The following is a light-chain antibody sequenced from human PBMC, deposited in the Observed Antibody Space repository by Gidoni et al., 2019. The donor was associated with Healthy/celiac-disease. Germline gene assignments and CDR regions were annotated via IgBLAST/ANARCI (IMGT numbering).Light chain of an antibody. Sequence: GDTVTITCRASQGISSSLAWYQQKPGEVPKLLISAASTLQGGVPSRFSGSGSGTEFTLTISSLQPEDFATYYCQQLAFGQGTKVEIK. CDR3: QQLA. J-gene: IGKJ1*01. CDR2: AAS. CDR1: QGISSS. V-gene: IGKV1-9*01.